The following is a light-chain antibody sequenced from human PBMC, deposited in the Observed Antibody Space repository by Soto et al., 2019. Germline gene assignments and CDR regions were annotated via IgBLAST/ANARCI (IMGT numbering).Light chain of an antibody. Sequence: EIVLTQSPGTLSLSPGERATLSCRASQSVRSSYLAWYQQKPGQPPRLLIYGASSRAPGMPDRFSGSGSGTDFALTISKLEPEDFAVYYCQQAGSSPLTFGGGTKVEIK. V-gene: IGKV3-20*01. CDR1: QSVRSSY. CDR3: QQAGSSPLT. CDR2: GAS. J-gene: IGKJ4*01.